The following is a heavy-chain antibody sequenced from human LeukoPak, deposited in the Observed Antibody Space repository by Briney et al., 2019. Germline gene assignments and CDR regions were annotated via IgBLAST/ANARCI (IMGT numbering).Heavy chain of an antibody. V-gene: IGHV3-30*04. CDR3: ARERSWNDVFDY. J-gene: IGHJ4*02. CDR1: GFTFSSYV. CDR2: ISYDGSNE. D-gene: IGHD1-1*01. Sequence: PGGSLRLSCAASGFTFSSYVMHWVRQAPGKGLEWVAIISYDGSNEYYADSVKGRFTISRDNSKNTLYLQMNSLRAEDTAVYYCARERSWNDVFDYWGQGTLVTVSS.